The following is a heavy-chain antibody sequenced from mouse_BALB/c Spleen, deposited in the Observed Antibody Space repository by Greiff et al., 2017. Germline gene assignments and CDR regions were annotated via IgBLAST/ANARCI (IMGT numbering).Heavy chain of an antibody. D-gene: IGHD1-2*01. CDR1: GDSITSGY. CDR2: ISYSGST. V-gene: IGHV3-8*02. CDR3: AVHYYGYVWFAY. Sequence: VQLKQSGPSLVKPSQTLSLTCSVTGDSITSGYWNWIRKFPGNKLEYMGYISYSGSTYYNPSLKSRISITRDTSKNQYYLQLNSVTTEDTATYYCAVHYYGYVWFAYWGQGTLVTVSA. J-gene: IGHJ3*01.